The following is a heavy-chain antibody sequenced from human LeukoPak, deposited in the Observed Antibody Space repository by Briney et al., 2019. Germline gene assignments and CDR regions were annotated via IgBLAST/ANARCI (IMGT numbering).Heavy chain of an antibody. CDR1: GFTFSSYA. CDR2: ISGSGGST. Sequence: PGRSLRLSCAASGFTFSSYAMSWVRQAPGKGLEWVSAISGSGGSTYYADSVKGRFTISRDNSKNTLYLQMNSLRAEDTAVYYCAKQDVGGGYYTPESYWGQGTLVTVSS. J-gene: IGHJ4*02. D-gene: IGHD3-22*01. V-gene: IGHV3-23*01. CDR3: AKQDVGGGYYTPESY.